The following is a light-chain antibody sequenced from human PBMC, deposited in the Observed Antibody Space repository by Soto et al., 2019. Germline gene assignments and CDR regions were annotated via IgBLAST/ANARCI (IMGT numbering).Light chain of an antibody. CDR2: STH. Sequence: QTVVTQEPSFSVAPGGTVTLTCGLSSGTVSTSYYPSWYQQTPGQAPRTLISSTHTRSSGVPDRFSGSLLGNKAALTITGAQAYDESDYYCVLYMGSGFWVLVGGTKLTVL. J-gene: IGLJ3*02. CDR1: SGTVSTSYY. V-gene: IGLV8-61*01. CDR3: VLYMGSGFWV.